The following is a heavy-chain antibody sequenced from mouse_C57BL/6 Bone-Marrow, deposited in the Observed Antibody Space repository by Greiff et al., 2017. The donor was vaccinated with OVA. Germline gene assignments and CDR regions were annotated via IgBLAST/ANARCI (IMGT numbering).Heavy chain of an antibody. CDR3: TTWRGFAY. CDR2: IDPENGDT. Sequence: VHVKQSGAELVRPGASVKLSCTASGFNIKDDYMHWVKQRPEQGLEWIGWIDPENGDTEYASKFQGKATITADTSSNTAYLQLSSLTSEDTAVYYCTTWRGFAYWGQGTLVTVSA. CDR1: GFNIKDDY. J-gene: IGHJ3*01. V-gene: IGHV14-4*01.